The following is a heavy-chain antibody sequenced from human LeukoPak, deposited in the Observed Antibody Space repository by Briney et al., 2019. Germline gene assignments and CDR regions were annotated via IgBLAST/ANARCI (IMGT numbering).Heavy chain of an antibody. CDR3: ARDQGPIAAAGTFDY. Sequence: PGGSLRLSCAASGLTFRNYAMNWVRQAPGKGLEWVSSISGSGGGTFYADSVKGRFTISRDNSKKTVYLQMNSLRAEDTAVYYCARDQGPIAAAGTFDYWGQGTLVTVSS. D-gene: IGHD6-13*01. CDR1: GLTFRNYA. CDR2: ISGSGGGT. J-gene: IGHJ4*02. V-gene: IGHV3-23*01.